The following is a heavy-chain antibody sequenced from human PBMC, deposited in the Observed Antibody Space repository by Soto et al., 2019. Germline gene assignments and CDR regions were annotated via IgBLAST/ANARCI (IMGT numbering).Heavy chain of an antibody. Sequence: ASVRVSCKASGYTFTSYAMHWVRQAPGQRLEWMGWINAGNGNTKYSQKFQGRVTITRDTSASTAYMELSSLRSEDTAVYYCARFGGSHDAFDIWGQGTMVTVSS. D-gene: IGHD1-26*01. V-gene: IGHV1-3*01. CDR3: ARFGGSHDAFDI. CDR1: GYTFTSYA. J-gene: IGHJ3*02. CDR2: INAGNGNT.